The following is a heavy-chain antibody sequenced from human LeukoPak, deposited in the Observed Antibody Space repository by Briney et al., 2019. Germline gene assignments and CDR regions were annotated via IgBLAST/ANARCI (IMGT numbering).Heavy chain of an antibody. J-gene: IGHJ4*02. D-gene: IGHD2-15*01. CDR2: ISGSGGRT. CDR3: ASIVVVVAATPAYYFDY. V-gene: IGHV3-23*01. CDR1: GFTFSSYA. Sequence: GGSLRLSCAASGFTFSSYAMSWVRQAPGKGLEWVSAISGSGGRTYYADSVKGRFTISRDNSKNTLYLQMNSLRAEDTAVYYCASIVVVVAATPAYYFDYWGQGTLVTVSS.